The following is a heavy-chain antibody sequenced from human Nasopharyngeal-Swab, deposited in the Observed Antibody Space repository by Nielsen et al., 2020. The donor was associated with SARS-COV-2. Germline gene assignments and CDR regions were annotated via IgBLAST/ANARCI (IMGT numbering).Heavy chain of an antibody. V-gene: IGHV4-39*01. CDR1: GASISSSNYY. J-gene: IGHJ4*01. CDR3: ARHSSGWSFDY. CDR2: IYYSGNT. D-gene: IGHD6-19*01. Sequence: ESLKISWTVSGASISSSNYYWGWIRQPPGKGLEWVGTIYYSGNTYFNPSLKSRVTMSVDTSKHQFSLNLSSVTAADTALYYCARHSSGWSFDYWDHGTPVTVSS.